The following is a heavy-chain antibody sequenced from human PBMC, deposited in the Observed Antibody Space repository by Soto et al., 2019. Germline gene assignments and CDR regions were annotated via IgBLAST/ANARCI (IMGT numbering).Heavy chain of an antibody. D-gene: IGHD5-12*01. Sequence: GGSLRLSCAASGFTFSSYVMSWVRQAPGKGLEWVAVISYDGSNKYYADSVKGRFTISRDNSKNTLYLQMNSLRAEDTAVYYCAKVREDIVATISSYYFDYSGQGTLVTVSS. J-gene: IGHJ4*02. V-gene: IGHV3-30*18. CDR1: GFTFSSYV. CDR3: AKVREDIVATISSYYFDY. CDR2: ISYDGSNK.